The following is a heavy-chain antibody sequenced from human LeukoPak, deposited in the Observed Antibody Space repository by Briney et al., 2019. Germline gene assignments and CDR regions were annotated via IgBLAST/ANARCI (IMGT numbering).Heavy chain of an antibody. J-gene: IGHJ4*02. CDR1: GGTFSSYA. D-gene: IGHD3-22*01. V-gene: IGHV1-69*05. Sequence: SVKVSCKASGGTFSSYAIRWVRQAPGQGLAWMGGIIPIFGTANYAQNFQGRVTITTDESTSTAYMELSSLRSEDTAVYYCARANYYDSSGYFLFDYWGQGTLVTVSS. CDR2: IIPIFGTA. CDR3: ARANYYDSSGYFLFDY.